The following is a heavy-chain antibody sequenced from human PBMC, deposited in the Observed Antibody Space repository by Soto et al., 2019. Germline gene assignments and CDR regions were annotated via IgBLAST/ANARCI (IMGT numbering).Heavy chain of an antibody. CDR3: ARGSRYFDWLLFDY. V-gene: IGHV1-69*01. CDR2: IIPIFGTA. D-gene: IGHD3-9*01. Sequence: QVQLVQSGAEVKKPGSSVKVSCKASGGTFSSYAISWVRQAPGQGLEWMGGIIPIFGTANYAQKFQGRVTITADESTSTAYMELSSLRSEDTAVYYCARGSRYFDWLLFDYWGPGTLVTVSS. J-gene: IGHJ4*02. CDR1: GGTFSSYA.